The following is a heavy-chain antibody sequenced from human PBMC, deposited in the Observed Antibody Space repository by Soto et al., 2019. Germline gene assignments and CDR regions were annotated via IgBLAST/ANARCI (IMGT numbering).Heavy chain of an antibody. CDR3: ATHAWDL. V-gene: IGHV3-23*01. J-gene: IGHJ5*02. CDR2: IGNRDGRT. D-gene: IGHD2-2*01. Sequence: PGGSLRLSCVTSGFTFYNHGMSWVRQAPGKGLECVSVIGNRDGRTYYIDSVKGRFTISRDNSENTLYLQMNSLRDEDTAVYYCATHAWDLWGQGTLVTVSS. CDR1: GFTFYNHG.